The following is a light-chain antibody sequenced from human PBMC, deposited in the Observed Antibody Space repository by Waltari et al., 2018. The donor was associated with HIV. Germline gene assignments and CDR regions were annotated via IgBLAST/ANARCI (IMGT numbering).Light chain of an antibody. CDR3: ASFTDDNTVI. CDR1: DIDFGLYNF. CDR2: DVD. Sequence: AVTQPASVSGLPGQSTTISCPVDDIDFGLYNFVPCYQQHSGNPPRLLLYDVDSRASGVSDRFSGSMSGNTASLTISGLRAEDEGHYYCASFTDDNTVIFGGGTEVTVL. J-gene: IGLJ2*01. V-gene: IGLV2-14*03.